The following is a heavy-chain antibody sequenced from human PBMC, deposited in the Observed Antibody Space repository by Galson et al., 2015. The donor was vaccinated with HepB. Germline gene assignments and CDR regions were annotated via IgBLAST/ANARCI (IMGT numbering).Heavy chain of an antibody. J-gene: IGHJ6*02. CDR2: MNPNSGNT. Sequence: SVKVSCKASGYTFTSYDINWVRQATGQGLEWMGWMNPNSGNTGYAQKFQGRVTMTRNTSISTAYMELSSLRSEDTAVYYCARPDEPFGGIQLWFPNVNYYYYYGMDVWGQGTTVTVSS. CDR1: GYTFTSYD. D-gene: IGHD5-18*01. CDR3: ARPDEPFGGIQLWFPNVNYYYYYGMDV. V-gene: IGHV1-8*01.